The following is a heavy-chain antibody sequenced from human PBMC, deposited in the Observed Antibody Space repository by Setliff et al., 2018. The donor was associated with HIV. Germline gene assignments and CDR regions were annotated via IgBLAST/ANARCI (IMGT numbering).Heavy chain of an antibody. CDR2: IYYSGTT. V-gene: IGHV4-39*01. J-gene: IGHJ3*02. CDR1: GDSISSSTFY. D-gene: IGHD2-21*01. Sequence: SETLSLTCTVSGDSISSSTFYWGWIRQPPGKGLEWIGSIYYSGTTYYNPSLKSRVAISVDTSKNQFSLKLSSVTAADTAVYYCARPRLRGSGAFDIWGQVTMVTVSS. CDR3: ARPRLRGSGAFDI.